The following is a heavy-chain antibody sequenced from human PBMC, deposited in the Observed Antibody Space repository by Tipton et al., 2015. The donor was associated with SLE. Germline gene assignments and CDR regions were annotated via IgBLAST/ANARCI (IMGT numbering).Heavy chain of an antibody. J-gene: IGHJ4*02. D-gene: IGHD4-11*01. CDR3: AKGNQIWATVTQIFDY. CDR2: ISGSGGST. V-gene: IGHV3-23*01. CDR1: GFTFSSYA. Sequence: SLRLSCAASGFTFSSYAMSWVRQAPGKGLEWVSAISGSGGSTYYADSVKGRFTISRDNSKNTLYLQMNSLRAEDTAVYYCAKGNQIWATVTQIFDYWGQGTLVTVSS.